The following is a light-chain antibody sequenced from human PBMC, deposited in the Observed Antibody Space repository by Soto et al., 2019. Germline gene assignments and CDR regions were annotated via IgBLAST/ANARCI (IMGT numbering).Light chain of an antibody. CDR1: QSVLYSPNNRNY. Sequence: DIVMTQSPDSLAVSLGERATINCKSSQSVLYSPNNRNYLAWYQQKPGQPPKLLIYWASTRESGVPDRFSGSGSRTDFTLTITSLQAEDVAFYYCQQYYSSPDTFGQGTKVEIK. J-gene: IGKJ1*01. CDR2: WAS. V-gene: IGKV4-1*01. CDR3: QQYYSSPDT.